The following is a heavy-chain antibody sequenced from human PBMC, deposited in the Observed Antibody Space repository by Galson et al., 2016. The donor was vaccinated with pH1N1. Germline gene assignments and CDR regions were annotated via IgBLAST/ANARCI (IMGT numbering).Heavy chain of an antibody. J-gene: IGHJ5*02. D-gene: IGHD2-15*01. CDR3: AKDSGWLYNWFDP. V-gene: IGHV3-30*18. CDR1: GFTFSSYG. CDR2: MSYDGSNE. Sequence: SLRLSCAASGFTFSSYGMHWVRQAPGKGLEWVAVMSYDGSNEYYADSVKGRFTISRDNSKNTLYLQMNSLRAEDTALYYCAKDSGWLYNWFDPWGQGTLVTVSS.